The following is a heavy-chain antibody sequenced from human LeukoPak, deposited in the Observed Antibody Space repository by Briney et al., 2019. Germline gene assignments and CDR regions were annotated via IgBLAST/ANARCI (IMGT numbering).Heavy chain of an antibody. CDR1: GGSTSSSSYY. Sequence: SETLSLTCTVSGGSTSSSSYYWGWIRQSPGKGLEWIGSIYYSGSTHYNPSLKSRVTISLDTSKNQFSLKLSSVTAADTAVYYCARARMTTVTDFDYWGRGTLVTVSS. CDR3: ARARMTTVTDFDY. CDR2: IYYSGST. V-gene: IGHV4-39*07. J-gene: IGHJ4*02. D-gene: IGHD4-17*01.